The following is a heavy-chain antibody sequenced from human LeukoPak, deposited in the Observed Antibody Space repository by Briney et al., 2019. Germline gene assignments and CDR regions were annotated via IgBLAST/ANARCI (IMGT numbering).Heavy chain of an antibody. D-gene: IGHD1-1*01. CDR2: IRYDGNNK. V-gene: IGHV3-30*02. CDR3: AKDISNNWYFDC. Sequence: GGSLRLSCAASGFTFSSYAMHWVRQAPGKGLEWVAFIRYDGNNKYYADSVKGRFTISRDNSKNTLYLQMNSLRAEDTAVYYCAKDISNNWYFDCWGQGTLVTVSS. J-gene: IGHJ4*02. CDR1: GFTFSSYA.